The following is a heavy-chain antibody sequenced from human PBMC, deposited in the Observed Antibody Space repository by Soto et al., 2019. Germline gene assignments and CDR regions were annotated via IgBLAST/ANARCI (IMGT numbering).Heavy chain of an antibody. CDR3: ARAPSYGAAAPSLDY. V-gene: IGHV4-34*01. CDR1: GGSFSGYY. D-gene: IGHD6-13*01. Sequence: QVQLQQWGAGLLKPSETLSLTCAVYGGSFSGYYWSWIRQPPGKGLEWIGEINHSGSTNYNPSLKSRVSLSVDTSKNQFSLKVSSVTAADTAVYYCARAPSYGAAAPSLDYWGQGTLVTVSS. J-gene: IGHJ4*02. CDR2: INHSGST.